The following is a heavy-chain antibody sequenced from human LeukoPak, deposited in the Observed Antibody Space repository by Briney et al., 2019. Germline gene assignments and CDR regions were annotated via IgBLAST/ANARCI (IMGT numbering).Heavy chain of an antibody. CDR2: MNPNSGNT. J-gene: IGHJ6*02. D-gene: IGHD2-15*01. V-gene: IGHV1-8*01. Sequence: ASVKVSCKASGYTFTSYDINWVRQATGQGLEWMGWMNPNSGNTGYAQKFQGRVTMTRNTSISTAYMELSSLRSEDTAVYYCARWRYCSGGSCHTGHYYYYGMDVWGRGTTVTVSS. CDR3: ARWRYCSGGSCHTGHYYYYGMDV. CDR1: GYTFTSYD.